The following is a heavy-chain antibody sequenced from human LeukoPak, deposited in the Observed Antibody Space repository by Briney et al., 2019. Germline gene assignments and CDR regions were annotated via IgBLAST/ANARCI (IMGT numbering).Heavy chain of an antibody. CDR1: GFTLSSYV. CDR3: AIDKGTSYLSSFDY. J-gene: IGHJ4*02. Sequence: GRSLRLSCAASGFTLSSYVMHWVRQAPGKGLEWVAIISYDGSNEYYADSVKGRFTISRDNSKNTLYLQMNSLRAADTAVYYCAIDKGTSYLSSFDYWGQGTLVTVSS. V-gene: IGHV3-30*04. CDR2: ISYDGSNE. D-gene: IGHD6-6*01.